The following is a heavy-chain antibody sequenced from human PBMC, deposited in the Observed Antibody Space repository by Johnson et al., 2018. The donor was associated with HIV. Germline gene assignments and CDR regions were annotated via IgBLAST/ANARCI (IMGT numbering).Heavy chain of an antibody. Sequence: VQLVESGGGVVRPGRSLRLSCAASGFTFSNYPMHWVRQATGKGLDWVSVIGTAGDTYYLGSVKGRFTISRDNAKNSLYLQMNSLRAEDTALYYCARDSRIGTMVLLSDAFDIWGQGTMVTVSS. V-gene: IGHV3-13*01. CDR1: GFTFSNYP. D-gene: IGHD3-10*01. J-gene: IGHJ3*02. CDR2: IGTAGDT. CDR3: ARDSRIGTMVLLSDAFDI.